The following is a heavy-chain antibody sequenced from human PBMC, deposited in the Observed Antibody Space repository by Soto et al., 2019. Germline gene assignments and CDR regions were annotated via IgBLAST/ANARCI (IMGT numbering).Heavy chain of an antibody. J-gene: IGHJ4*02. D-gene: IGHD1-1*01. CDR1: GFTFSTYA. Sequence: GGPLSLSCAAPGFTFSTYALHWVRQATGKRLEWGAVMSPNGNKKYYANTEKGRFTKSRSTSKSTLNMQMTSLRPYDTAAYHCGTGANVDFDTSRYWGQGTLVTVSS. CDR3: GTGANVDFDTSRY. CDR2: MSPNGNKK. V-gene: IGHV3-30-3*01.